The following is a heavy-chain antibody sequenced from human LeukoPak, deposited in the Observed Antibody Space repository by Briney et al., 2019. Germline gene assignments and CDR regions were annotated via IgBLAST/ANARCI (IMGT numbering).Heavy chain of an antibody. Sequence: SETLSLTCTVSGGSIGSYYWSWIRQPPGKGLEWIGYIYSSGSTNYNPSLKSRVTISVDTSKNQFSLKLSSVIAADTAVYYCARGGPPTVTRFDYWGQGTLVTVSS. D-gene: IGHD4-17*01. J-gene: IGHJ4*02. V-gene: IGHV4-59*01. CDR2: IYSSGST. CDR1: GGSIGSYY. CDR3: ARGGPPTVTRFDY.